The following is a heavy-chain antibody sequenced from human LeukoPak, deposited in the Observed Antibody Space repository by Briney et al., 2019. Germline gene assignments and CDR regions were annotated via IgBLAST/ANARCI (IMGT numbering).Heavy chain of an antibody. V-gene: IGHV5-10-1*01. CDR2: IDPSDSYT. Sequence: GESLKISCKGSGHSFTSYWISWVRQMPGKGLEWMGRIDPSDSYTNYSPSFQGHVTISADKSISTAYLQWSSLKASDTAMYYCARPGVGLAPYYFDYWGQGTLVTVSS. CDR3: ARPGVGLAPYYFDY. D-gene: IGHD6-19*01. J-gene: IGHJ4*02. CDR1: GHSFTSYW.